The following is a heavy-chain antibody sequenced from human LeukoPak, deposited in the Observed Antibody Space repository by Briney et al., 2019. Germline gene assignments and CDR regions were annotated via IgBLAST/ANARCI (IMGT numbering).Heavy chain of an antibody. CDR1: GGSISSYY. Sequence: SETLSLTCTVSGGSISSYYWSWIRQPAGKGLEWIGRIYTSGSTNYNPSLKSRVTMSVDTSKNQFSLKLSSVTAADTAVYYCARAGYSSGWPVFDYWGQGTLVTVSS. CDR2: IYTSGST. V-gene: IGHV4-4*07. D-gene: IGHD6-19*01. J-gene: IGHJ4*02. CDR3: ARAGYSSGWPVFDY.